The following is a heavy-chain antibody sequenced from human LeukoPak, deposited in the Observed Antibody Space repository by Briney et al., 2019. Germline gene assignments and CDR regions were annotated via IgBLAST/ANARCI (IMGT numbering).Heavy chain of an antibody. J-gene: IGHJ5*02. CDR3: ARDLGGANWFDP. V-gene: IGHV4-59*01. CDR1: RASISSAY. Sequence: SPSLSLTCTVSRASISSAYRSWARQPPGRRLECIGYIYYSGSTNYNPSLKSRVTISVDTSKNQFSLKLSSVTAADTAVYYCARDLGGANWFDPWGQGTLVTVSS. D-gene: IGHD1-26*01. CDR2: IYYSGST.